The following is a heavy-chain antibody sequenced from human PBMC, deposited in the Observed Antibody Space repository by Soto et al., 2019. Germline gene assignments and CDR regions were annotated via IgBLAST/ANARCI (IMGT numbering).Heavy chain of an antibody. D-gene: IGHD1-1*01. CDR2: TSNDGINT. CDR1: AFTLSKFV. V-gene: IGHV3-30-3*01. Sequence: QVQLVESGGGVVQPGRSLRLSCAASAFTLSKFVMHWVRQAPGKGLDWLAVTSNDGINTYYAGSVKGRFTISRDNSKNMVYLQMNSLRDEDTAVYYCARGNMYVWGQGTTVIVSS. J-gene: IGHJ6*02. CDR3: ARGNMYV.